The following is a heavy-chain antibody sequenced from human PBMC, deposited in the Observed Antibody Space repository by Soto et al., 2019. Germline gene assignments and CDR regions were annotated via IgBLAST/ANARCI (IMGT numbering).Heavy chain of an antibody. Sequence: GASVKVSCKASGYTFTSYGISWVRQAPGQGLEWMGWISAYNGNTNYARRLQGRVTMTTDTSTSTAYMELRSLRSDDTAVYYCARVRSGYSSSWSHFDYWGQGTLVTVSS. CDR2: ISAYNGNT. J-gene: IGHJ4*02. CDR3: ARVRSGYSSSWSHFDY. CDR1: GYTFTSYG. V-gene: IGHV1-18*01. D-gene: IGHD6-13*01.